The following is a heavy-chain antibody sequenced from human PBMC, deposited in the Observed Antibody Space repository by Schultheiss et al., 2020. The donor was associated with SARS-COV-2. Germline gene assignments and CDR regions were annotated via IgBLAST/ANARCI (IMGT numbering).Heavy chain of an antibody. V-gene: IGHV4-4*07. CDR3: ARAPYSSGWYLFDY. CDR1: GGSISSYY. J-gene: IGHJ4*02. D-gene: IGHD6-19*01. CDR2: IYTSGST. Sequence: SETLSLTCTVSGGSISSYYWSWIRQPAGKGLEWIGRIYTSGSTNYNPSLKSRVTMSVDTSKNQFSLKLSSVTAADTAVYYCARAPYSSGWYLFDYWGQGTLVTVSS.